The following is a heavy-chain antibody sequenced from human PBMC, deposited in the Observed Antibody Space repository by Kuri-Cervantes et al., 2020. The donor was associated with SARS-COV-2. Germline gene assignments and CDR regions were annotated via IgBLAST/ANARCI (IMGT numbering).Heavy chain of an antibody. CDR2: ISYDGSNK. V-gene: IGHV3-30-3*01. J-gene: IGHJ3*02. CDR3: AAEWSDAFDI. Sequence: GGSLRLSCAASGFTFSSYAMHRVRQAPGKGLEWVAVISYDGSNKYYADSVKGRFTISRDNSKNTLYLQMNSLRAEDTAVYYCAAEWSDAFDIWGQGTMVTVSS. D-gene: IGHD2-8*01. CDR1: GFTFSSYA.